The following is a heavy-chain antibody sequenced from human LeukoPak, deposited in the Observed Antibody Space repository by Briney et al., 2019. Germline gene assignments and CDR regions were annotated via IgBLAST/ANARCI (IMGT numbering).Heavy chain of an antibody. CDR3: AKVTRTATRDY. CDR2: TRYDGSDK. J-gene: IGHJ4*02. D-gene: IGHD5-12*01. CDR1: GFTFSSYG. V-gene: IGHV3-30*02. Sequence: PGGSLRLSCAASGFTFSSYGMHWVRQAPGKGLEWVAFTRYDGSDKYYVDSVKGRFTISRDNSKNTLYLQMSSLRAEDTAVYFCAKVTRTATRDYWGQGTLVTVSS.